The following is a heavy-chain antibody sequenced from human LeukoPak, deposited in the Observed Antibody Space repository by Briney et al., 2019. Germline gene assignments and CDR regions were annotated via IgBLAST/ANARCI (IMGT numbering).Heavy chain of an antibody. J-gene: IGHJ4*02. V-gene: IGHV3-53*01. D-gene: IGHD3-22*01. CDR3: AKTMYYYDSSNYYF. CDR1: GFTVSSNY. CDR2: IYSGGST. Sequence: GSLRPSCAASGFTVSSNYMSWVRQAPGKGLEWVSVIYSGGSTYYADSARGRFTISRDNFKNTLYLQMNSLRAEDTAVYYCAKTMYYYDSSNYYFWGQGTLVAVSS.